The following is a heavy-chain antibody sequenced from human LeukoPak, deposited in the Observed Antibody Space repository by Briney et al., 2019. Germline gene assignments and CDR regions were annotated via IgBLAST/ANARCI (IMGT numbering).Heavy chain of an antibody. Sequence: GGSLRLSCAASEFTISSYAMSWVRQAPGKGLEWVSGISGSGGSTYYADSVKGRFTISKDNSENRLSLQMDSLRAEDTAVYFCAKDTTAWWYHRAYMNVWGKGTTVTVSS. J-gene: IGHJ6*03. CDR1: EFTISSYA. D-gene: IGHD2-15*01. V-gene: IGHV3-23*01. CDR2: ISGSGGST. CDR3: AKDTTAWWYHRAYMNV.